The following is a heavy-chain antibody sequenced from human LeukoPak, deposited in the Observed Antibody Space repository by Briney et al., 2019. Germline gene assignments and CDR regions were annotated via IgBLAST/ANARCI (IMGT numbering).Heavy chain of an antibody. CDR2: ISSSGSTI. J-gene: IGHJ5*02. D-gene: IGHD6-13*01. CDR1: GFTFSSYE. V-gene: IGHV3-48*03. CDR3: AKGRGGYSSSWYGA. Sequence: QTGGSLRLSCAASGFTFSSYEMNWVRQAPGKGLEWVSYISSSGSTIYYADSVKGRFTISRDNSKNSLYLQMNSLRAEDTALYYCAKGRGGYSSSWYGAWGQGTLVTVSS.